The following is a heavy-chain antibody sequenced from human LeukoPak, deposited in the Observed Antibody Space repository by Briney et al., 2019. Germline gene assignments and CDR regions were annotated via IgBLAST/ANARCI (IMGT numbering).Heavy chain of an antibody. J-gene: IGHJ4*02. CDR2: IIPIFGTA. CDR3: ARVEYYYDSRPFDY. Sequence: ASVKVSCKASGYTFTSYGISWVRQAPGQGLEWMGGIIPIFGTANYAQKFQGRVTMTRDTPISTAYMELSRLRSDDTAVYYCARVEYYYDSRPFDYGGQGTLVTVSS. V-gene: IGHV1-2*02. CDR1: GYTFTSYG. D-gene: IGHD3-22*01.